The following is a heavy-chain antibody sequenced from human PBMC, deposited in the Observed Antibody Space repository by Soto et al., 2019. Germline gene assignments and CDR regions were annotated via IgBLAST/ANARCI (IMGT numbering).Heavy chain of an antibody. CDR2: INHSGST. J-gene: IGHJ6*03. CDR3: ARGRKPGYCSSTSCYGVGYYYYYMDV. D-gene: IGHD2-2*01. CDR1: GGSFSGYY. V-gene: IGHV4-34*01. Sequence: QVQLQQWGAGLLKPSETLSLTCAVYGGSFSGYYWSWIRQPPGKGLEWIGEINHSGSTNYNPSLKSRVTISVDTSKNQFSLKRSSVTAADTAVYYCARGRKPGYCSSTSCYGVGYYYYYMDVWGKGTTVTVSS.